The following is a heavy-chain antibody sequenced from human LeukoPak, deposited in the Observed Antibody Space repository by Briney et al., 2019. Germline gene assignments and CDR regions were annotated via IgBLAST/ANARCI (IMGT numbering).Heavy chain of an antibody. D-gene: IGHD3-3*01. J-gene: IGHJ3*02. CDR2: INHSGST. V-gene: IGHV4-34*01. CDR1: GGSFSGYY. Sequence: SETLSLTCAVYGGSFSGYYWSWIRQPQGKGLEWIGEINHSGSTNYNPSLKSRVTISVDTSKNQFSLKLSSVTAADTAVYYCARGLLVTTIFGVVTHDAFDIWGQGTMVTVSS. CDR3: ARGLLVTTIFGVVTHDAFDI.